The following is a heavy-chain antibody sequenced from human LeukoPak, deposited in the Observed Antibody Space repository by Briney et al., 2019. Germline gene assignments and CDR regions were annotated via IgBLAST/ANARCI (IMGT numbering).Heavy chain of an antibody. J-gene: IGHJ4*02. Sequence: SQTLSLTCAISGDSVSSESAAWSWIRQSPSRGLEWLGRTYYRSKWYNDYAESVKSRITINPDTSKNQFSLQLSSVTPEDTAVYYCARIRSSWYFSFDYWGQGTLVTVSS. CDR1: GDSVSSESAA. CDR2: TYYRSKWYN. D-gene: IGHD6-13*01. V-gene: IGHV6-1*01. CDR3: ARIRSSWYFSFDY.